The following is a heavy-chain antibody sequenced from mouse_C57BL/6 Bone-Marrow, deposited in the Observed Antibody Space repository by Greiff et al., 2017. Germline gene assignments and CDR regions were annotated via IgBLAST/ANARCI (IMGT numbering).Heavy chain of an antibody. V-gene: IGHV14-3*01. CDR1: GFNITNTY. J-gene: IGHJ1*03. D-gene: IGHD1-1*01. Sequence: VQLQQSVAELVRPGASVKLSCTASGFNITNTYMHWVKQRPEQGLEWIGRIDPANGNTKYAPKFKGKATLTADTSSNTAYLQLSSLAAEDTAIYYSARGGRHFDVWGKGTTVTVSS. CDR3: ARGGRHFDV. CDR2: IDPANGNT.